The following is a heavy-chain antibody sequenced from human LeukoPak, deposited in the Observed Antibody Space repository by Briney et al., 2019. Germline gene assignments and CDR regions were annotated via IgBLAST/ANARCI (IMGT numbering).Heavy chain of an antibody. Sequence: ASVKVSCKASGYTFSNYYMHWVRQAPGQRLEWMGIINPSGGSTSYAQNFQGRVTMTRDSSTSTVYMELSSLRSEDAAVYYCARGSADWHYYYALDVWGQGTTVTVSS. J-gene: IGHJ6*02. CDR3: ARGSADWHYYYALDV. D-gene: IGHD3/OR15-3a*01. V-gene: IGHV1-46*01. CDR1: GYTFSNYY. CDR2: INPSGGST.